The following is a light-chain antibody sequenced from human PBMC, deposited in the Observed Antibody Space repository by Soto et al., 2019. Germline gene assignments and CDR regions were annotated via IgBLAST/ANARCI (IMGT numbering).Light chain of an antibody. CDR3: QQYSIWRT. CDR2: GAS. CDR1: QSVSND. J-gene: IGKJ1*01. Sequence: EILITQSPATLSVSPGERATLSCRASQSVSNDLAWYQQKPGKAPRLLIYGASTRATDIPARLSGSGSGTEFTLTIRSLQSEDFAVYYCQQYSIWRTFGQGTKVDIK. V-gene: IGKV3-15*01.